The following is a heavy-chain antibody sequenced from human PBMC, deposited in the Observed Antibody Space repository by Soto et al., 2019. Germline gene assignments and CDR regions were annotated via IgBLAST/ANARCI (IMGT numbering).Heavy chain of an antibody. V-gene: IGHV1-18*01. CDR3: ARGVWYYYDSSGYLCDS. CDR1: GYTFTSYD. Sequence: QVQLVQSGAEVKEPGASVKVSCKASGYTFTSYDITWVRQAPGQGLECMGWISAYNGNTNYAQKLQGRVTMTTDTSPSTAYMGLRSQISDDTAVYYCARGVWYYYDSSGYLCDSWGQGTLVTVSS. J-gene: IGHJ4*02. D-gene: IGHD3-22*01. CDR2: ISAYNGNT.